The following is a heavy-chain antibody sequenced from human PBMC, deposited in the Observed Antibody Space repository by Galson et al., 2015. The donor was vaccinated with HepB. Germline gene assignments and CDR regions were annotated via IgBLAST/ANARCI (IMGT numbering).Heavy chain of an antibody. V-gene: IGHV1-8*01. J-gene: IGHJ4*02. CDR3: ARTNGDLDY. D-gene: IGHD4-17*01. CDR2: MNPKSGNT. Sequence: SVKVSCKASGYTFTSYDINWVRQATGQGLEWMGWMNPKSGNTGHAQKFQGRVTMTRDTSVTTVYMELSSLTSEDTAIYYCARTNGDLDYWGQGTLVTVSS. CDR1: GYTFTSYD.